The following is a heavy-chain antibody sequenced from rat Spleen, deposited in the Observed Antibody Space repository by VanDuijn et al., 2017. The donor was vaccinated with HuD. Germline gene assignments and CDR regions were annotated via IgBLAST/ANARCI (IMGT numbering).Heavy chain of an antibody. Sequence: EVQLVESGGGLVQPGRSLKLSCAASGFTFSDYNMAWVRQAPKKGLEWVATISYDGSSTYYRDSVKGRFTISRDNAKSTLYLQMDSLRSEDTATYYCARHMNNYGVIDAWGQGASVTVSS. CDR1: GFTFSDYN. CDR2: ISYDGSST. D-gene: IGHD1-10*01. V-gene: IGHV5-7*01. CDR3: ARHMNNYGVIDA. J-gene: IGHJ4*01.